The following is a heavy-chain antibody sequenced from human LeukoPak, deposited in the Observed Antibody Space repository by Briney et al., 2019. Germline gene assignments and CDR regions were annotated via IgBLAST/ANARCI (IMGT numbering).Heavy chain of an antibody. J-gene: IGHJ4*02. D-gene: IGHD6-25*01. CDR1: GFTFSDCD. Sequence: GESLRLSCTASGFTFSDCDMNWFRQAPGKGLQCYADSARGRFTISRDNAKNSLYLQMDNLRADDTAVYYCGKAFPPLRVAAAGDYWGQGTLVTVS. V-gene: IGHV3-69-1*01. CDR3: GKAFPPLRVAAAGDY.